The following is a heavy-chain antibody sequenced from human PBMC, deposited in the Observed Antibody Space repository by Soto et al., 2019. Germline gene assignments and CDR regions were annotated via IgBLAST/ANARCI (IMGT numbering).Heavy chain of an antibody. Sequence: QVQLQESGPGLVKPSQTLSLTCTVSGGSISSGGYYWSWIRQHRGKGLEWIGYIYYSGSTYYNPSLKSRVTISVDTSKNQFSLKLSSVTAADTAVYYCARDYYDSSGSKYYFDYWGQGTLVTVSS. CDR2: IYYSGST. CDR1: GGSISSGGYY. J-gene: IGHJ4*02. V-gene: IGHV4-31*03. CDR3: ARDYYDSSGSKYYFDY. D-gene: IGHD3-22*01.